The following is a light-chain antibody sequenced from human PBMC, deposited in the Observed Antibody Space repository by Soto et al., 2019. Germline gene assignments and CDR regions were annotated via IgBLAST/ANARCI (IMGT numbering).Light chain of an antibody. CDR2: EDV. CDR1: KLGDKY. Sequence: SYELTQPPSVSVSPGQTANITCSGDKLGDKYACWYQQKPGQSPVLVIYEDVKRPSGIPERFSGSNSGNTATLTISGTQAMDEADYYCQAWDNSVVFGGGTKVTVL. CDR3: QAWDNSVV. V-gene: IGLV3-1*01. J-gene: IGLJ2*01.